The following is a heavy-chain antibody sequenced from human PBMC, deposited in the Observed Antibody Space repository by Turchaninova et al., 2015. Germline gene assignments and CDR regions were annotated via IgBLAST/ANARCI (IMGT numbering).Heavy chain of an antibody. J-gene: IGHJ3*02. CDR2: ISWSGGNT. Sequence: EVQLLESGGGLVQPGGSLRLSCADTGFTFSSDAINWVRKAPGEGLEWVSAISWSGGNTYYAGSVKGRFTISRDNSKNTLSLQMNSLRAEDTALYYCAKVPVDTSMMRAFDIWGPGTMVTVSS. CDR3: AKVPVDTSMMRAFDI. D-gene: IGHD5-18*01. V-gene: IGHV3-23*01. CDR1: GFTFSSDA.